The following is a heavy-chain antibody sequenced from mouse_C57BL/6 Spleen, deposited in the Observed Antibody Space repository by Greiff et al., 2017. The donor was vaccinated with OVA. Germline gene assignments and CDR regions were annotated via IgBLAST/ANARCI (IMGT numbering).Heavy chain of an antibody. V-gene: IGHV1-53*01. Sequence: QVQLQQPGPELVKPGASVKLSCKASGYTFTSYWMHWVKQRPGTGLEWIGNLIPSNGGTHYNAKFQSKATLTVDKSSSTAYMQRSSLTSEDSAGYYSAREGDGYYDVWGTGTTGTVSS. D-gene: IGHD2-13*01. CDR2: LIPSNGGT. CDR1: GYTFTSYW. CDR3: AREGDGYYDV. J-gene: IGHJ1*03.